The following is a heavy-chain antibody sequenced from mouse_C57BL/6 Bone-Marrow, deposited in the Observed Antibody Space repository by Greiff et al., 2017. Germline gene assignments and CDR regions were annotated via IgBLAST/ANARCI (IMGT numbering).Heavy chain of an antibody. CDR1: GYTFTDYY. V-gene: IGHV1-19*01. CDR2: INPYNGGT. CDR3: ARSKWYYCDY. J-gene: IGHJ2*01. Sequence: DVQLQESGPVLVKPGASVKMSCKASGYTFTDYYMNWVKQSHGKSLEWIGVINPYNGGTSYNQKFKGKATLTVDKSSSTAYMELNSLTSEDSAVYYCARSKWYYCDYWGQGTTLTVSS. D-gene: IGHD1-3*01.